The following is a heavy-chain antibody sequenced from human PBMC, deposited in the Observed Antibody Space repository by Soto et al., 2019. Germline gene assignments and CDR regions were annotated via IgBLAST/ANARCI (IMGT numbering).Heavy chain of an antibody. D-gene: IGHD3-22*01. CDR1: GGSLSSSAYS. J-gene: IGHJ3*02. CDR2: IYQSGST. CDR3: ARELLFYDSDGFSWDDAFDI. Sequence: QMHLQESGSGLVKPSQTLSLTCAVSGGSLSSSAYSWSWIRQPPGKGLEWIGFIYQSGSTYYKPSLKSRVTMSLDRPKNQFSLKLSSVTAADTAVYYCARELLFYDSDGFSWDDAFDIWGQGTMVTVSS. V-gene: IGHV4-30-2*01.